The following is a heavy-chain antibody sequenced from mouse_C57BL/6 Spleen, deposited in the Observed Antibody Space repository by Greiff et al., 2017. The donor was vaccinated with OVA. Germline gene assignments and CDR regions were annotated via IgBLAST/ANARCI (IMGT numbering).Heavy chain of an antibody. V-gene: IGHV1-50*01. D-gene: IGHD1-1*01. J-gene: IGHJ2*01. CDR2: IDPSDSYT. Sequence: QVQLKQPGAELVKPGASVKLSCKASGYTFTSYWMQWVKQRPGQGLEWIGEIDPSDSYTNYNQKFKGKATLTVDTSSSTAYMQLSSLTSEDSAVYYCARAHYYGSSYCYFDYWGQGTTLTVSS. CDR3: ARAHYYGSSYCYFDY. CDR1: GYTFTSYW.